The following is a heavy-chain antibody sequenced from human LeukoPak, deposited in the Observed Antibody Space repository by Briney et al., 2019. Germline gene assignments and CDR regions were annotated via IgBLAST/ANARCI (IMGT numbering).Heavy chain of an antibody. D-gene: IGHD3-22*01. CDR3: ARDLASYYYDSSGYRDY. CDR2: IYYSGST. J-gene: IGHJ4*02. CDR1: GGSISSSSYY. V-gene: IGHV4-39*07. Sequence: SETLSLTCTVSGGSISSSSYYWGWIRQPPGKGLEWIGSIYYSGSTYYNPSLKSRVTISVDTPKNQFSLKLSSVTAADTAVYYCARDLASYYYDSSGYRDYWGQGTLVTVSS.